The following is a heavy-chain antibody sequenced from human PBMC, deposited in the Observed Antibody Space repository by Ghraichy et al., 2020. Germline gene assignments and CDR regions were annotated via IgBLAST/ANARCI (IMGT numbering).Heavy chain of an antibody. Sequence: SETLSLTCTVSGGSISSYYWSWIRQPAGKGLEWIGRIYTSGSTNYNPSLKSRVTMSVDTSKNQFSLKLSSVTAADPAVYYCARGIAAASGRDDAFDIWGQGTMVTVSS. D-gene: IGHD6-13*01. V-gene: IGHV4-4*07. CDR2: IYTSGST. CDR1: GGSISSYY. CDR3: ARGIAAASGRDDAFDI. J-gene: IGHJ3*02.